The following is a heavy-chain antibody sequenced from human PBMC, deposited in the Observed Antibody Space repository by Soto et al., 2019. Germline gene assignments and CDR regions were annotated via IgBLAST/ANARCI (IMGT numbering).Heavy chain of an antibody. Sequence: GSLRLSCAASGFTFSSYAMHWVRQAPGKGLEWVAVISYDGSNKYYADSVKGRFTISRDNSKNTLYLQMNSLRAEDTAVYYCARDPSGSSGYYYLVDYYYYYGMDVWGQGTTVTVSS. CDR2: ISYDGSNK. CDR3: ARDPSGSSGYYYLVDYYYYYGMDV. D-gene: IGHD3-22*01. V-gene: IGHV3-30-3*01. CDR1: GFTFSSYA. J-gene: IGHJ6*02.